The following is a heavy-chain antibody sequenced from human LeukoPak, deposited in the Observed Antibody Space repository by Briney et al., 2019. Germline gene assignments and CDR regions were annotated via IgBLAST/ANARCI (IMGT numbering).Heavy chain of an antibody. D-gene: IGHD4-17*01. Sequence: GGSLRLSCAASGFTFSSYSMHLVRQAPGKGLEWVSSISSSSSYIYYADSVKGRFTISRDNAKNSLYLQMNSLRAEDTAVYYCARDFSDYGDYVGDYWGQGTLVTVSS. CDR3: ARDFSDYGDYVGDY. J-gene: IGHJ4*02. CDR1: GFTFSSYS. CDR2: ISSSSSYI. V-gene: IGHV3-21*01.